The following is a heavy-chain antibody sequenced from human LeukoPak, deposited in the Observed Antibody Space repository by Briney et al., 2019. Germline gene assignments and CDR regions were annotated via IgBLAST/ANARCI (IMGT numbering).Heavy chain of an antibody. Sequence: PSETLSLTCIVSGYSISSGYYWGWIRQPPGKGLEWIGSIFHSGNTYYSPSLESRVTISLDTSKNQFSLTLTSVTAADTAVYYCARDLDPGLSTDYWGQGTLVTVSS. CDR2: IFHSGNT. CDR3: ARDLDPGLSTDY. D-gene: IGHD3-3*02. J-gene: IGHJ4*02. V-gene: IGHV4-38-2*02. CDR1: GYSISSGYY.